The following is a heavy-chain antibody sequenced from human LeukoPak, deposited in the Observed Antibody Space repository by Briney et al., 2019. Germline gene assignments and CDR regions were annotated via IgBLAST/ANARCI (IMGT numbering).Heavy chain of an antibody. CDR3: ARDRGNMITFGGVPGYYFDY. J-gene: IGHJ4*02. V-gene: IGHV1-46*01. CDR2: INPSGGST. CDR1: GYTFTSYY. Sequence: ASVKVSCKASGYTFTSYYMHWVRQAPGQGLEWMGIINPSGGSTSYAQKFQGRVTMTRDMSTSTDYMELSSLRSEDTAVYYCARDRGNMITFGGVPGYYFDYWGQGTLVTVSS. D-gene: IGHD3-16*01.